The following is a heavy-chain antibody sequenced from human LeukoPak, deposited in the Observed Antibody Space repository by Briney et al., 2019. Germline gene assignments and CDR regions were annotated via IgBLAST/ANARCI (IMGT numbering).Heavy chain of an antibody. J-gene: IGHJ5*02. Sequence: GGSLRLSCAASGFTFSGYWMSWVRQAPGKGLEWVANIKQDGSEKYYVDSVKGRFTISRDNAKNSLYLQMNSLRAEDTAVYYCARVPIAVAGMANWFDPWGQGTLVTVSS. D-gene: IGHD6-19*01. CDR3: ARVPIAVAGMANWFDP. CDR2: IKQDGSEK. V-gene: IGHV3-7*01. CDR1: GFTFSGYW.